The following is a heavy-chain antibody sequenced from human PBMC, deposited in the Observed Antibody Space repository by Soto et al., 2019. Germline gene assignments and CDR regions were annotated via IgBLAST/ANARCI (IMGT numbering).Heavy chain of an antibody. J-gene: IGHJ4*02. CDR3: ARWSGFGYYFDY. V-gene: IGHV3-30-3*01. Sequence: GGSLRLSCAASGFTFSSYAMHWVRQAPGKGLEWVAVISYDGSNKYYADSVKGRFTISRDNSKNTLYLQMNSLRAEDTAVYYCARWSGFGYYFDYWGQGTLVTVSS. CDR2: ISYDGSNK. D-gene: IGHD3-16*01. CDR1: GFTFSSYA.